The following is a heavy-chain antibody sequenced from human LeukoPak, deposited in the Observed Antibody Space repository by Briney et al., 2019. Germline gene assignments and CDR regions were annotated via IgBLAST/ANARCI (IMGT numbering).Heavy chain of an antibody. D-gene: IGHD6-19*01. J-gene: IGHJ5*01. CDR2: ISGSGDST. CDR3: ARDQQNGYSSGWSFDS. CDR1: GFTFSRYT. V-gene: IGHV3-23*01. Sequence: GGSLRLSCAASGFTFSRYTMNWVRQAPGQGLEWVSTISGSGDSTYYAASVKGRFTISRDNSKNTLYLQMNSLRPEDTAVYYCARDQQNGYSSGWSFDSWGQGTLVTVSS.